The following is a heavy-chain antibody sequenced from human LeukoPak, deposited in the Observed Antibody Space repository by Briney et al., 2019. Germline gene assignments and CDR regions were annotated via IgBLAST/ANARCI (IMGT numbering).Heavy chain of an antibody. V-gene: IGHV3-7*01. Sequence: AGGSLRPSRAASGFTFRSYWMRWARQAPGKGLEWVANITKDGHEKHYVDSVKGRFTISRDNAKNSLYRQMNNRRAEDSAVYYCARASPSPKILVIIPFDIWGQGTMVTVSS. CDR3: ARASPSPKILVIIPFDI. D-gene: IGHD3-22*01. CDR1: GFTFRSYW. J-gene: IGHJ3*02. CDR2: ITKDGHEK.